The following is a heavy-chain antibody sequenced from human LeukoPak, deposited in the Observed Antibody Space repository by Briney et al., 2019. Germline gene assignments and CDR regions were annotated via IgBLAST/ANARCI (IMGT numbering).Heavy chain of an antibody. CDR3: AKSSGSGWYPPDS. V-gene: IGHV3-43*02. J-gene: IGHJ4*02. D-gene: IGHD6-19*01. CDR1: GFTFSDYA. Sequence: GGSLRLSCAASGFTFSDYAMTWVRQAPGKGLEWVSLISGDGATTYSRDSVKGRFTISRDNSKNSLYLQMNSLRTEDTALYYCAKSSGSGWYPPDSWGQGTLVTVSS. CDR2: ISGDGATT.